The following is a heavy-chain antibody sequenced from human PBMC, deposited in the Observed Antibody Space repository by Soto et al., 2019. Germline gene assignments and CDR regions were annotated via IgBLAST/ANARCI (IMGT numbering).Heavy chain of an antibody. CDR3: VRDQVYFYDISGRPVNGFDV. Sequence: GGSLRLSCVASEFTFSNYNMNWVRQAPGKGLEWVSSISSGSNYIVYADSMKGRFTISRDNAKNSLYLEMSSLRVEDTAVYYCVRDQVYFYDISGRPVNGFDVWGQGTMVTVSS. J-gene: IGHJ3*01. V-gene: IGHV3-21*01. D-gene: IGHD2-8*01. CDR2: ISSGSNYI. CDR1: EFTFSNYN.